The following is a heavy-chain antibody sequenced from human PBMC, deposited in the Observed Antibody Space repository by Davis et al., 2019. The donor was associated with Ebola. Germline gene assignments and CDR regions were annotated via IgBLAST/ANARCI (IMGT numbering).Heavy chain of an antibody. CDR3: SRDSRKYSFDY. V-gene: IGHV3-72*01. D-gene: IGHD5-18*01. Sequence: PGGSLRLSCAVSGFTLSDQYFDWVRQAPGKGLEWVGRSRSRKYDHTTEYAASVKGRFTILRDDSQNSLYLQMNSLKTEDTAVYYCSRDSRKYSFDYWGQGILVTVSS. CDR2: SRSRKYDHTT. J-gene: IGHJ4*02. CDR1: GFTLSDQY.